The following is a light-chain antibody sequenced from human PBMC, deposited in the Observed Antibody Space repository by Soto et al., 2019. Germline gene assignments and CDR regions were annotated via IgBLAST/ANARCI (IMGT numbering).Light chain of an antibody. CDR2: EVS. J-gene: IGLJ1*01. CDR3: SSYTSSSTLGYV. Sequence: QSALTQPASVSGSPGQSITISCTGTSSDGGGYNYVSWYQQHPGKAPKLMIYEVSNRPSGVSNRFSGSKSGNTASLTISGLQGEDEADYYCSSYTSSSTLGYVFGTGTKLTVL. CDR1: SSDGGGYNY. V-gene: IGLV2-14*01.